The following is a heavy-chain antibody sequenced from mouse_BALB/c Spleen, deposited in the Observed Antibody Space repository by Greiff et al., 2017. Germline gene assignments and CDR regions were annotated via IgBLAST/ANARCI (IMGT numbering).Heavy chain of an antibody. CDR3: ALDMITPSYFDY. J-gene: IGHJ2*01. Sequence: VQLQQSGAELMKPGASVKISCKATGYTFSSYWIEWVKQRPGHGLEWIGEILPGSGSTNYNEKFKGKATFTADTSSNTAYMQLSSLTSEDSAVYYCALDMITPSYFDYWGQGTTLTVSS. V-gene: IGHV1-9*01. D-gene: IGHD2-4*01. CDR1: GYTFSSYW. CDR2: ILPGSGST.